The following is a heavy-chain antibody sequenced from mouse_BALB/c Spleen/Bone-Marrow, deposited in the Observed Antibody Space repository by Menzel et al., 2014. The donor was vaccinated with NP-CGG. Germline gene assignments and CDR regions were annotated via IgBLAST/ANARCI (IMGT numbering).Heavy chain of an antibody. CDR2: IDPASGNT. CDR3: ARYRLGTYFDY. J-gene: IGHJ2*01. Sequence: EVHLVESGAELVKPGASVKLSCTASGFNIKDTYIHWVKQRPEQGLEWIGRIDPASGNTKYDPKFQGKATITADTSSSTAYLYLSRLTSEDTAVYYCARYRLGTYFDYWGQGTTLTVSS. D-gene: IGHD2-14*01. V-gene: IGHV14-3*02. CDR1: GFNIKDTY.